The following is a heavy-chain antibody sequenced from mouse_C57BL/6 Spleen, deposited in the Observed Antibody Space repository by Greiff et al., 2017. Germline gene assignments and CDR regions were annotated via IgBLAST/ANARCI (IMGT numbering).Heavy chain of an antibody. J-gene: IGHJ4*01. V-gene: IGHV1-50*01. CDR2: IDPSDSYT. Sequence: QVQLQQPGAELVKPGASVKLSCKASGYTFTSYWMQWVKQRPGQGLEWIGEIDPSDSYTNYNQKFKGKATLTVDTPSSTAYMQLSSLTSEDSAVYYCARPYYSNYGPLAMDYWGQGTSVTVSS. CDR1: GYTFTSYW. CDR3: ARPYYSNYGPLAMDY. D-gene: IGHD2-5*01.